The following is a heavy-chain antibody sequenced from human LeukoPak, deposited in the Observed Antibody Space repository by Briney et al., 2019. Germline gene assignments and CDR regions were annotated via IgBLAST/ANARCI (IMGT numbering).Heavy chain of an antibody. V-gene: IGHV3-33*01. CDR1: GFTFSNYD. CDR3: ARRSGYYFDY. J-gene: IGHJ4*02. D-gene: IGHD1-26*01. Sequence: GRSLRLSCAASGFTFSNYDMYWVRQAPGKGLEWVALNADSVKGRFTISRDNSKNTLYLQMNSLRAEDTAVYYCARRSGYYFDYWGQGTPVTVSS.